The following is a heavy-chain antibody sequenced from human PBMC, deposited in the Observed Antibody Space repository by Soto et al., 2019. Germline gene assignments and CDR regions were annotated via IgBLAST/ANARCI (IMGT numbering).Heavy chain of an antibody. V-gene: IGHV4-39*01. CDR2: IYYSGST. CDR1: GGSISSSSYY. Sequence: LSLTCTVSGGSISSSSYYWGWIRQPPGKGLEWIGSIYYSGSTYYNPSLKSRVTISVDTSKNQFSLKLSSVTAADTAVYYCACGSYDYYYYGMDVWGQGTTVTVSS. J-gene: IGHJ6*02. CDR3: ACGSYDYYYYGMDV. D-gene: IGHD1-26*01.